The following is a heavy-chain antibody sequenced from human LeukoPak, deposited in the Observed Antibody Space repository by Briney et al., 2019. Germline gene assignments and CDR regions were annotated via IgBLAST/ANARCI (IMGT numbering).Heavy chain of an antibody. V-gene: IGHV3-21*01. Sequence: GGSLRLSCAASGFTFSSYSMNWVRQAPGKGLEWVSSISSSSSYIYYADSVKGRFTISRDNTKNSLYLQMNSLRAEDTAVYYCARGGSSLTDYWGQGTLVTVSS. CDR3: ARGGSSLTDY. CDR1: GFTFSSYS. J-gene: IGHJ4*02. D-gene: IGHD3-16*01. CDR2: ISSSSSYI.